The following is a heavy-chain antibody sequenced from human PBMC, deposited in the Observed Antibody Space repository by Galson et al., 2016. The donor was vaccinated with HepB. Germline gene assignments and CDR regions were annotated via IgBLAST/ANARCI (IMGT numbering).Heavy chain of an antibody. CDR2: ISGSGGST. V-gene: IGHV3-23*01. J-gene: IGHJ4*02. CDR1: GFTFSSYA. Sequence: SLRLSCAASGFTFSSYAMSWVRQAPGKGLEWVSAISGSGGSTLYADSVKGRFTIFRGNSKNTLYLEMNSLRAEDTAVYYCAKGRDGYPNYFEYWGQGTLVTVSS. CDR3: AKGRDGYPNYFEY. D-gene: IGHD2-2*03.